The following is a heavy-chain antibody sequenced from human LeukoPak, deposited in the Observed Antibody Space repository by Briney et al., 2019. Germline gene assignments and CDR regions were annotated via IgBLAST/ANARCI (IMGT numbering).Heavy chain of an antibody. CDR3: ARVGISTGSDY. V-gene: IGHV4-39*01. CDR1: GGSISSSNYY. D-gene: IGHD3-10*01. CDR2: IYYSGST. J-gene: IGHJ4*02. Sequence: PSETLSLTCTVSGGSISSSNYYWGWIRQPPGKGLEWIGTIYYSGSTYYNPSLKSRVTISVDTSKNQFSLKLSSVTAADTAVYYCARVGISTGSDYWGQGTLVTVSS.